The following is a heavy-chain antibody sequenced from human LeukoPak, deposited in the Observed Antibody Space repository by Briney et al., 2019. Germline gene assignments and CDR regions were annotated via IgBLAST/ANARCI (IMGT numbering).Heavy chain of an antibody. D-gene: IGHD3-22*01. CDR3: ARGPPTRVDSSGYYCDY. CDR2: ISAYNGNT. J-gene: IGHJ4*02. V-gene: IGHV1-18*01. Sequence: ASVKVSCKASGYTFTSYGISWVRQAPGQGLEWMGWISAYNGNTNYAQKLQGRVTMTTDTSTSTAYMELRSLRSDDTAVYYCARGPPTRVDSSGYYCDYWGQGTLVTVSS. CDR1: GYTFTSYG.